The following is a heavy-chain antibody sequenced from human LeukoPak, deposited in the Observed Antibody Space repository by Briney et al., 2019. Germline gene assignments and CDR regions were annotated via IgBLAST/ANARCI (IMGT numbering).Heavy chain of an antibody. J-gene: IGHJ4*02. CDR3: AKDGLCPSVCPTKIDVAGYVDS. CDR2: INHIGGTA. V-gene: IGHV3-23*01. D-gene: IGHD6-19*01. Sequence: GGSLRLSCAASGSTFSIFTMNWVRQPPGKGLEGASIINHIGGTAYYTDSVKGRFTISRDNSNNTVYLQMNSLGAEDTAIYYCAKDGLCPSVCPTKIDVAGYVDSWGQGTLVTVSS. CDR1: GSTFSIFT.